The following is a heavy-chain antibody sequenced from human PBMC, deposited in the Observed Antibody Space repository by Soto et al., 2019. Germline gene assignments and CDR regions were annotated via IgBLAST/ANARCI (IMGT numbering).Heavy chain of an antibody. CDR3: ARVHRQGLVRGYYFDY. D-gene: IGHD6-19*01. CDR2: IYHSGST. Sequence: QVQLQESGPGLVKPSGTLSLTCAVSGGSISRSNWWSWVRQPPGKGLGWIGEIYHSGSTNYNPPLTSRVTISVDKAKSQFSLKLRSVTAADTAVYYCARVHRQGLVRGYYFDYWGQGTLVTVCS. CDR1: GGSISRSNW. V-gene: IGHV4-4*02. J-gene: IGHJ4*02.